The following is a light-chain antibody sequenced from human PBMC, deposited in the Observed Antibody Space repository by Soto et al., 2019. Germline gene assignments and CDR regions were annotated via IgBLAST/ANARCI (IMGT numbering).Light chain of an antibody. J-gene: IGKJ5*01. V-gene: IGKV3-15*01. Sequence: EIVLTQSPGTLSLSPGETATLSCRASQSVGINLAWYQQKPGQAPRLLIYDTSTRATGIPARFSGSGSGTEFTLTISSLHSEDFAVYYCQQYNSWPPITFGQGTRLETK. CDR1: QSVGIN. CDR2: DTS. CDR3: QQYNSWPPIT.